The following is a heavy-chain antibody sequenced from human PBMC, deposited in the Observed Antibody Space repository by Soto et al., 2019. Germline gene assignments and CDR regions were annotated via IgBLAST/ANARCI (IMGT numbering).Heavy chain of an antibody. V-gene: IGHV3-74*01. D-gene: IGHD6-13*01. CDR3: ATGYNSNWYYTLAY. CDR2: ISRDGSSI. CDR1: GFTFSSYW. J-gene: IGHJ4*02. Sequence: EVQLVESGGGLVQPGGSLRLSCRGSGFTFSSYWMHWVRQVTGKGLVWVSRISRDGSSISYADSVKGRFTISRDNAKNTLYLQMNSLRAEDTAVYYCATGYNSNWYYTLAYWGLGTLVTVSS.